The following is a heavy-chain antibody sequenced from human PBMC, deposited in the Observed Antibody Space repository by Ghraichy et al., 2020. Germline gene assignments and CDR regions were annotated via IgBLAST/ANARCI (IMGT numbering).Heavy chain of an antibody. CDR2: IYPGDSDT. CDR1: GYSFTSYW. CDR3: ARHPGLRGYSGYDRMGFDY. J-gene: IGHJ4*02. Sequence: GESLNISCKGSGYSFTSYWIGWVRQMPGKGLEWMGIIYPGDSDTRYSPSFQGQVTISADKSISTAYLQWSSLKASDTALYYCARHPGLRGYSGYDRMGFDYWGQGTLVTVSS. V-gene: IGHV5-51*01. D-gene: IGHD5-12*01.